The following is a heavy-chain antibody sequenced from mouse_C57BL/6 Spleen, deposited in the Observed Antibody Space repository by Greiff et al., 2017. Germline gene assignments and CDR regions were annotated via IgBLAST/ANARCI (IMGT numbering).Heavy chain of an antibody. CDR2: IHPNSGST. V-gene: IGHV1-64*01. CDR3: ARSRLEWYFDV. Sequence: QVQLKQPGAELVKPGASVKLSCKASGYTFTSYWMHWVKQRPGQGLEWIGMIHPNSGSTNYNEKFKSKATLTVDKSSSTAYMQLSSLTSEDSAVYYCARSRLEWYFDVWGTGTTVTVSS. D-gene: IGHD1-2*01. J-gene: IGHJ1*03. CDR1: GYTFTSYW.